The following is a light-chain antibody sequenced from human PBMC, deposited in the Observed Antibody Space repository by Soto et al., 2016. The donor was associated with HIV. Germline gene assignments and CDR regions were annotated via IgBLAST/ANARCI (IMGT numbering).Light chain of an antibody. CDR3: QQSYSLPRT. CDR1: QSIGRF. J-gene: IGKJ1*01. Sequence: DIQMTQSPSSLSASVEDRVTITCRASQSIGRFLNWYQQISGKPPNLLIYEASILQSGVPSRFSGSGSGTDFTLIIDSLQPEDFATYYCQQSYSLPRTFGQGTMVEIK. CDR2: EAS. V-gene: IGKV1-39*01.